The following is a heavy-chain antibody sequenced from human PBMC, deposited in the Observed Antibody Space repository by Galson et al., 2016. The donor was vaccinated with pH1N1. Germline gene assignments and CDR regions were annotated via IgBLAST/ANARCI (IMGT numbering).Heavy chain of an antibody. D-gene: IGHD1-1*01. Sequence: SVKVSCKASGYTFTTYYSHWVRQAPGQGLEWWGVIDPRDGTTNYAQNFQGRLTMTSDTPTSTVSMELSSQKSDDMAVYSCARDLAGQHDYWGKGTLVTVSS. CDR1: GYTFTTYY. V-gene: IGHV1-46*01. CDR2: IDPRDGTT. J-gene: IGHJ4*02. CDR3: ARDLAGQHDY.